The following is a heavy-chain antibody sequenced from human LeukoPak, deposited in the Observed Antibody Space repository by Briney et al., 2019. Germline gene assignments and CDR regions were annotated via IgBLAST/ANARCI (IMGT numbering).Heavy chain of an antibody. J-gene: IGHJ4*02. CDR1: GGSISSSSYY. V-gene: IGHV4-39*01. CDR3: ARQRIAAVRYYFDY. CDR2: IYYSGST. Sequence: SETLSLTCTVSGGSISSSSYYWGWIRQPPGKGLEWIGSIYYSGSTYYNPSLKSRVTISVDTSKNQFSLKPSSVTAADTAVYYCARQRIAAVRYYFDYWGQGTLVTVSS. D-gene: IGHD6-13*01.